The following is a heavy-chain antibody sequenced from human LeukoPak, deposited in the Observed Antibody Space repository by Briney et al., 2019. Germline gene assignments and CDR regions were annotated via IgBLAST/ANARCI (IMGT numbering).Heavy chain of an antibody. V-gene: IGHV4-38-2*01. Sequence: SETLSLTCAVSGYSISSGYYWGWIRQPPGKGLEWIGSIYHSGSTYYNPSLKSRVTISVDTSKNQFSLKLSSVTAADTAVYYCARLRSSTSFGYMDVWGKGTRSPSP. CDR2: IYHSGST. CDR3: ARLRSSTSFGYMDV. CDR1: GYSISSGYY. D-gene: IGHD2-2*01. J-gene: IGHJ6*03.